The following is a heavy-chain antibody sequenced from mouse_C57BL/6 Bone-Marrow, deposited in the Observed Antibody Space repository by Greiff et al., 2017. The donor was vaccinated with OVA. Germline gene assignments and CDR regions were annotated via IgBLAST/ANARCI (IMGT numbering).Heavy chain of an antibody. Sequence: VQLQQPGAELVMPGASVKLSCKASGYTFTSYWMHWVKQRPGQGLEWIGEIDPSDSYTNYNQKFKGKSTLTVDKSSSTAYMQLSSLTSEDSAVYYCARPSQWLLLDFWGQGTTLTVSA. CDR3: ARPSQWLLLDF. CDR2: IDPSDSYT. CDR1: GYTFTSYW. D-gene: IGHD2-3*01. V-gene: IGHV1-69*01. J-gene: IGHJ2*01.